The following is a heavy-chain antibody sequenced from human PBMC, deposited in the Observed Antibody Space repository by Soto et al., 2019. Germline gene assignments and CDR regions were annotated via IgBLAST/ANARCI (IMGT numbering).Heavy chain of an antibody. J-gene: IGHJ4*02. Sequence: PSETLSLTCTVSGDSVSSGNFYWSWIRQPSWKGLEXXGXXYXXXXXNXXPSLKSRVTISIDTSRSQISLKVSSLTAADTAVYYCARGATVTQYDYWGQGTLVTVSS. CDR2: XYXXXXX. CDR3: ARGATVTQYDY. D-gene: IGHD4-17*01. V-gene: IGHV4-61*01. CDR1: GDSVSSGNFY.